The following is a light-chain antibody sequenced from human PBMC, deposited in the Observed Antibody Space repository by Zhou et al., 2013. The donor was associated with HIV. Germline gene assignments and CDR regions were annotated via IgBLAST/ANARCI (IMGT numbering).Light chain of an antibody. CDR2: GAS. CDR3: QQYGSSPPYT. CDR1: QSVSGSY. V-gene: IGKV3-20*01. Sequence: EIVLTQSPGTLTLSPGERATLSCRASQSVSGSYLAWYQQKPGQAPRLLIYGASNRVTGIPDRFSGSGSATDLTLTISRLEPEDFAVYYCQQYGSSPPYTFRPGDQAGDQT. J-gene: IGKJ2*01.